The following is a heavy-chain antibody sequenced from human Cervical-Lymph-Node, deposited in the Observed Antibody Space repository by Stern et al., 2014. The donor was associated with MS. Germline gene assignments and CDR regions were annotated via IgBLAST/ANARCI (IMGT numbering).Heavy chain of an antibody. J-gene: IGHJ4*02. Sequence: QVQLVESGGGVVQPGRSLRLSCAASGFTFSSYGMHWVRQAPGKGLERVAVIWYDGSNKYYADSVKGRFTISRDNSKNTLYLQMNSLRAEDTAVYYCARGPNYYGSGSYLDYWGQGTLVTVSS. D-gene: IGHD3-10*01. CDR2: IWYDGSNK. CDR1: GFTFSSYG. CDR3: ARGPNYYGSGSYLDY. V-gene: IGHV3-33*01.